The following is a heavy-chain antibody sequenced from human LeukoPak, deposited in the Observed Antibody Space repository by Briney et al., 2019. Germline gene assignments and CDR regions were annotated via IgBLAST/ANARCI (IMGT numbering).Heavy chain of an antibody. J-gene: IGHJ4*02. CDR1: GFTFSSES. D-gene: IGHD3/OR15-3a*01. V-gene: IGHV3-21*01. CDR3: ARDYGLGYFDY. Sequence: PGGSLRLSCAASGFTFSSESMNWVRQAPGKGREWVASMSSSSSYIYYADSVTRRFPISRHNAKNSLYLQMTSLRAADTAVYYCARDYGLGYFDYWGQAPLVTVSS. CDR2: MSSSSSYI.